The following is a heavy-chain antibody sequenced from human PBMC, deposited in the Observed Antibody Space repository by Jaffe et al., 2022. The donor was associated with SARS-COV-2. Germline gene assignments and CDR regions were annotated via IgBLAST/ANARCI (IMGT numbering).Heavy chain of an antibody. Sequence: QVQLQQWGAGLLKPSETLSLTCAVYGGSFSGYSWIWIRQPPGKGLEWIGEINHSGSTNYNPSLKSRVTISVDTSKNQFSLRLSSVTAADTAVYYCARGRGNYGYYSYYMDVWGKGTTVTVSS. CDR1: GGSFSGYS. CDR3: ARGRGNYGYYSYYMDV. CDR2: INHSGST. V-gene: IGHV4-34*01. D-gene: IGHD4-17*01. J-gene: IGHJ6*03.